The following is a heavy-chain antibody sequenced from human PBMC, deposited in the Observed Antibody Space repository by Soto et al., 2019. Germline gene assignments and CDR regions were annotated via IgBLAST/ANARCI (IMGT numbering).Heavy chain of an antibody. CDR2: IYPGDSDT. J-gene: IGHJ6*02. CDR3: ARYRGLLLWFGELSADGTDV. Sequence: GESLKISCKGSGYSFTSYWIGWVRQMPGKGLEWMGIIYPGDSDTRYSPSFQGQVTISADKSISTAYLQWSSLKASDTAMYYCARYRGLLLWFGELSADGTDVWGQGTTVTVSS. V-gene: IGHV5-51*01. CDR1: GYSFTSYW. D-gene: IGHD3-10*01.